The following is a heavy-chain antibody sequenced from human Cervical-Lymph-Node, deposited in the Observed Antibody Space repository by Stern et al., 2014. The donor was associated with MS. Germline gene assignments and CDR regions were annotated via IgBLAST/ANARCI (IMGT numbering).Heavy chain of an antibody. CDR3: ARERESWVHYQSNAGRHAFAFDV. D-gene: IGHD3-10*01. CDR1: GDTLGNNA. J-gene: IGHJ3*01. Sequence: QVQLVQSGAEMRKPGSSVRVSFKASGDTLGNNAVAWVRQAPGQGLEWMGRIIRSLAMPNYAQKFQNRVTMTADRSTSTVYMELSSLRPDDTAVYYCARERESWVHYQSNAGRHAFAFDVWGQGAVVSVSS. V-gene: IGHV1-69*09. CDR2: IIRSLAMP.